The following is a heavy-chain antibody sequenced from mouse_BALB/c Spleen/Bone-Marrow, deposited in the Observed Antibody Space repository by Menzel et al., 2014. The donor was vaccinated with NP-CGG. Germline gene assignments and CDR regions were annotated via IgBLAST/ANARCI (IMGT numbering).Heavy chain of an antibody. D-gene: IGHD1-1*01. CDR3: ARYYGSSQAWFAY. CDR1: GFSLTSYG. J-gene: IGHJ3*01. CDR2: IWAGGST. Sequence: VKLVESGPGLVAPSQRLSITCTVSGFSLTSYGVHWVRQPPGKGLEWLGVIWAGGSTNYNSALMSRLSISKDNSKSQVFLKMNSLQTDDTAMYYCARYYGSSQAWFAYWGQGTLVTVSA. V-gene: IGHV2-9*02.